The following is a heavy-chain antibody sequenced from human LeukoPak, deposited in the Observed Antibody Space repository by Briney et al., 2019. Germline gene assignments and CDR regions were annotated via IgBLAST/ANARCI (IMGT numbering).Heavy chain of an antibody. CDR1: GGSISSSSYY. V-gene: IGHV4-39*07. D-gene: IGHD4-17*01. Sequence: SETLSLTCTVSGGSISSSSYYWGWIRQPPGKGLEWIGSIYYSGSTYYNPSLKSRVTISVDTSKNQFSLKLSSVTAADTAVYYCARDGAVTTNPGDYYYYGMDVWGQGTTVTVSS. CDR3: ARDGAVTTNPGDYYYYGMDV. J-gene: IGHJ6*02. CDR2: IYYSGST.